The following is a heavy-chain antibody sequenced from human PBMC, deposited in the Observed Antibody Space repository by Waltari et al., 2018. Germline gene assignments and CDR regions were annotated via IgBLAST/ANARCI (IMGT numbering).Heavy chain of an antibody. CDR2: ISPRGTT. CDR3: ARDGGYTSDWSAY. D-gene: IGHD6-19*01. V-gene: IGHV4-61*02. J-gene: IGHJ4*02. Sequence: QVQMQESRPELVKPSQTLSRTCTVPGGPISSGTSHWSWIRKPAGKGLEWIGRISPRGTTNYNPSLKSRVTISVDTSKNQFSRRLSSVTAADTAVYYCARDGGYTSDWSAYWGQGILVTVSS. CDR1: GGPISSGTSH.